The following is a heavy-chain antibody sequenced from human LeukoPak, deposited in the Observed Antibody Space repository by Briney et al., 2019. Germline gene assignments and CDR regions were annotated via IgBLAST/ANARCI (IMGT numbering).Heavy chain of an antibody. D-gene: IGHD5-18*01. J-gene: IGHJ4*02. V-gene: IGHV1-24*01. Sequence: ASVKVSCKVSGYTLTELSMHWVRQAPGKGLEWMGGFDPEDGETTYAQKFQGRVTMTEDTSTDTAHMELSSLRSEDTAVYYCATGVDTAMGVFDYWGQGTLVTVSS. CDR1: GYTLTELS. CDR3: ATGVDTAMGVFDY. CDR2: FDPEDGET.